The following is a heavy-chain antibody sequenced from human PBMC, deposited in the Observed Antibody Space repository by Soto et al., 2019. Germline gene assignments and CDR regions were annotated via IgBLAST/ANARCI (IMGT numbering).Heavy chain of an antibody. CDR3: ARRMLTGYYGMDV. J-gene: IGHJ6*02. CDR2: ISAYNGNT. D-gene: IGHD3-9*01. Sequence: VKVSCKASGYTFTSYGISWVRQAPGQGLEWMGWISAYNGNTNYAQKLQGRVTMTTDTSTSTAYMELRSLGSDDTAVYYCARRMLTGYYGMDVWGQGTTVTVS. CDR1: GYTFTSYG. V-gene: IGHV1-18*04.